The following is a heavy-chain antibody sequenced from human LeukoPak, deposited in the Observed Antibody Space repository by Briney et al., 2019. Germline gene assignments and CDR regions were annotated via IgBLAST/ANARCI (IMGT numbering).Heavy chain of an antibody. V-gene: IGHV4-59*12. CDR1: GGSISSYY. J-gene: IGHJ4*02. CDR3: VRETWLGLDY. CDR2: IYYSGST. D-gene: IGHD6-19*01. Sequence: KSSETLSLTCTVSGGSISSYYWSWIRQPPGKGLEWIGYIYYSGSTNYNPSLKSRVTISVDTSKNQFSLKLSSVTAADTAVYYCVRETWLGLDYWGQGTLVTVSS.